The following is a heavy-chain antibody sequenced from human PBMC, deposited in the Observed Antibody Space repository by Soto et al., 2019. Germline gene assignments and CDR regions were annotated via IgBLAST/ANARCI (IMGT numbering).Heavy chain of an antibody. CDR2: IIPIFGTA. J-gene: IGHJ5*02. V-gene: IGHV1-69*06. CDR3: ARDMVGEVSITGTNTVWFDP. D-gene: IGHD1-20*01. Sequence: SVKVSCKASGGTFSSYAISWVRQAPGQGLEWMGGIIPIFGTANYAQKFQGRVTITADKSTSTAYMELSSLRSEDTAVYYCARDMVGEVSITGTNTVWFDPWGQGTLVTVSS. CDR1: GGTFSSYA.